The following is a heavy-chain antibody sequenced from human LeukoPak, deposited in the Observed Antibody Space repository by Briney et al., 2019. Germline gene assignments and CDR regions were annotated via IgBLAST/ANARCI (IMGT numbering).Heavy chain of an antibody. D-gene: IGHD3-3*01. V-gene: IGHV4-59*08. CDR1: GGSISSYY. CDR3: ARHLTIFGVATYYFDY. Sequence: SETLSLTCTVSGGSISSYYWSWLRQPPAKGLEGIGYIYYSGSTNYNLSLKSRVTISVDTSKNQFSLKLSSVTAADTAVYYCARHLTIFGVATYYFDYWGQGTLVPVSS. CDR2: IYYSGST. J-gene: IGHJ4*02.